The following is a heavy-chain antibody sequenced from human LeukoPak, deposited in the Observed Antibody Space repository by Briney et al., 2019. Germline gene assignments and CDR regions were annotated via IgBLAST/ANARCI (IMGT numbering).Heavy chain of an antibody. Sequence: AGGSLRLTCADSGFTFSSYDMHWVRQATGKGLEWVSAIGTAGDTYYPGSVKGRFTISRENAKNSLYLQMNSLRAEDTAVYYCARIGYYYDSSGYYRSYYFDYWGQGTLVTVSS. V-gene: IGHV3-13*01. CDR2: IGTAGDT. D-gene: IGHD3-22*01. CDR3: ARIGYYYDSSGYYRSYYFDY. CDR1: GFTFSSYD. J-gene: IGHJ4*02.